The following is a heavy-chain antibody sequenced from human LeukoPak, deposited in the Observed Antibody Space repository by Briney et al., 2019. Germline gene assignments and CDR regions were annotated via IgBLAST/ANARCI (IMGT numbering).Heavy chain of an antibody. D-gene: IGHD3-9*01. Sequence: ASVKVSCKASGYTFTSYYMHWVRQAPGQGLEWMGIINPSGGSTSYAQKFQGRVTMTRDTSTSTVCMELSSLRSEDTAVYYCARGPVTYYDILTPRAFDYWGQGTLVTVSS. CDR3: ARGPVTYYDILTPRAFDY. J-gene: IGHJ4*02. V-gene: IGHV1-46*01. CDR2: INPSGGST. CDR1: GYTFTSYY.